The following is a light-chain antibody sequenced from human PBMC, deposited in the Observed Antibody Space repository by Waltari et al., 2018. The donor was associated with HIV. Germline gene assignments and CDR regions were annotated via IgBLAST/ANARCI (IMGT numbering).Light chain of an antibody. CDR3: HQYGTSPQT. CDR2: GAS. CDR1: QSVSSN. Sequence: EIVLTQSPGTLSLSPGERATLSCRASQSVSSNLAWYQQKPGQAPRLLIYGASSRATGIPDRVSCSGSGTDFTLTISRLEPEDFAVYYCHQYGTSPQTFGQGTKVEI. J-gene: IGKJ1*01. V-gene: IGKV3-20*01.